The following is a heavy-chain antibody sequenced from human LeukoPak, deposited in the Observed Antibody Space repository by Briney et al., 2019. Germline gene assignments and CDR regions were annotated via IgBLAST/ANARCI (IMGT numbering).Heavy chain of an antibody. V-gene: IGHV4-34*01. D-gene: IGHD1-1*01. J-gene: IGHJ6*03. CDR3: ARGRVSSSTWYSTYYYYFYMDV. Sequence: PKTLSLTCAAHGGSFSGSYWSWIRQPPGKGLEWIGEINHSGSTNYNPSLMTRVSISVGTTKNLFSLWLRSVTAADTAVYFCARGRVSSSTWYSTYYYYFYMDVWGKGTTVTVSS. CDR1: GGSFSGSY. CDR2: INHSGST.